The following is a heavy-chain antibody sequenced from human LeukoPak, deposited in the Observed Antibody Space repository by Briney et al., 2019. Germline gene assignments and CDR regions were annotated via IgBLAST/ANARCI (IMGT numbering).Heavy chain of an antibody. V-gene: IGHV4-34*01. CDR2: INHSGST. D-gene: IGHD5-18*01. J-gene: IGHJ4*02. Sequence: SETLSLTCAVYGWSFSGYYWSWIRQPPGKGLEWIGEINHSGSTNYNPSLKSLVTISVNTSKNQFFLKLSSVAAADTAVYYGARVRRIERGYSYGYRASFDYWGQGTLVTVSS. CDR3: ARVRRIERGYSYGYRASFDY. CDR1: GWSFSGYY.